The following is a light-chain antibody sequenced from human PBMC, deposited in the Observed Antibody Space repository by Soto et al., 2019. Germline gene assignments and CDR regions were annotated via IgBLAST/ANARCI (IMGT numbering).Light chain of an antibody. J-gene: IGKJ1*01. CDR2: GAS. CDR1: QDISDD. V-gene: IGKV1-6*01. CDR3: LQDYNYPWT. Sequence: AIQMTQSPSSLSASVGDRVSITCRASQDISDDLGWYQQKPGKAPEVLIYGASILQSGVPSRFSGSGSGTDFTLTISSLQPEDFATYYCLQDYNYPWTFGQGTRVEIK.